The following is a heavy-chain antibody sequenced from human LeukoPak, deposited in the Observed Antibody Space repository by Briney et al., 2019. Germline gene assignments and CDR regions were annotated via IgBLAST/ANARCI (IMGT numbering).Heavy chain of an antibody. J-gene: IGHJ3*01. CDR2: IYYSGST. Sequence: PSETMSLTCTVSGGSISSYYWSWIRQPPGKGLEWIGYIYYSGSTNYNPSLKSRVTISVDTSKNQFSLKLSSMTAADTAVYYCARVPDYGGDADAFDLWGQGTMVTVSS. D-gene: IGHD2-21*02. V-gene: IGHV4-59*01. CDR1: GGSISSYY. CDR3: ARVPDYGGDADAFDL.